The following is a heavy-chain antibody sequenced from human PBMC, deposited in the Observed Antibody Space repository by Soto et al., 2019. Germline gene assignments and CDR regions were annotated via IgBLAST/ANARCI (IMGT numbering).Heavy chain of an antibody. J-gene: IGHJ4*02. V-gene: IGHV3-9*01. D-gene: IGHD6-13*01. Sequence: PGGSLRLSCAASGFTFDDYAMHWVRQAPGKGLEWVSGISWNSGSIGYADSVKGRFTISRDNAKNSLYLQMNSLRAEDTALYYCAKDHAAAVTRGIDYWGQGTLVTVSS. CDR1: GFTFDDYA. CDR2: ISWNSGSI. CDR3: AKDHAAAVTRGIDY.